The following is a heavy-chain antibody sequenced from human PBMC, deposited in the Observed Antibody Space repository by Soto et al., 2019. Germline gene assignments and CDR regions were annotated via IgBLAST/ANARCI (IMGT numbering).Heavy chain of an antibody. CDR3: TTDPALGDFDY. Sequence: AGGSLRLSCAVSGFSFRNAWMTWVRQAPGKGLEWVGRIKSKTDDGTIDYAAPVKGRFTISRDDSKKMLYLQMDSLKTEDTAVYYCTTDPALGDFDYWGQGTLVTVSS. V-gene: IGHV3-15*01. J-gene: IGHJ4*02. CDR2: IKSKTDDGTI. CDR1: GFSFRNAW. D-gene: IGHD3-10*01.